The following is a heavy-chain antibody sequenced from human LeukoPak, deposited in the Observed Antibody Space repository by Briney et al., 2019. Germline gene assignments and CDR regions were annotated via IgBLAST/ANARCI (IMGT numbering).Heavy chain of an antibody. J-gene: IGHJ6*02. V-gene: IGHV3-9*01. Sequence: GGSLRLSCAASGFTFDDYAMHWVRQAPGKGLEWVSGISWNSGSIGYADSVKGRFTISRDNAKNSLYLQMNSLRAEDTAVYYCARPPYCSGGSCYRSPHYYGMDVWGQGTTVTVSS. CDR2: ISWNSGSI. D-gene: IGHD2-15*01. CDR3: ARPPYCSGGSCYRSPHYYGMDV. CDR1: GFTFDDYA.